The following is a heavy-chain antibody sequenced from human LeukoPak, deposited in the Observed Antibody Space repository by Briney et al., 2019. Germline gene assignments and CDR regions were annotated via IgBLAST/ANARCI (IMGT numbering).Heavy chain of an antibody. D-gene: IGHD2-2*01. V-gene: IGHV1-18*01. CDR3: ARVVTPRYCSTPSCYWKGWFDP. Sequence: PRASVKVSCKASGYTFTNYGISWVRQAPGQGLEWMGWISSYNGNTNYAQKLQGRVTMTTDTSTSTVYMELRSLRSEDTAVYYCARVVTPRYCSTPSCYWKGWFDPWGQGTLVTVSS. CDR2: ISSYNGNT. J-gene: IGHJ5*02. CDR1: GYTFTNYG.